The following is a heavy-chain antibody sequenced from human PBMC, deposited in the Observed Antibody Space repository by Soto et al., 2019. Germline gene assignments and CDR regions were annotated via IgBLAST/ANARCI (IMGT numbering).Heavy chain of an antibody. Sequence: GGSLRLSCAASGFTFSSYAMSWVRQAPGKGLEWVSAISGSGGSTYYADSVKGRFTISRDNSKNTLYLQMNSLRAEDTAVYYCAKKAPCSGGSCPELPYYFDYWGQGTLVTVSS. J-gene: IGHJ4*02. D-gene: IGHD2-15*01. CDR1: GFTFSSYA. CDR2: ISGSGGST. CDR3: AKKAPCSGGSCPELPYYFDY. V-gene: IGHV3-23*01.